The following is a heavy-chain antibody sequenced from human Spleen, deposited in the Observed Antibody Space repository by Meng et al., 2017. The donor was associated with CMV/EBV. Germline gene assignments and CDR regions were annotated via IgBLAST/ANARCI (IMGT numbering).Heavy chain of an antibody. CDR3: AKAYHYYYYYGMDV. Sequence: GGSLRLSCAASGFAFSTDAMTWVRQAPGKGLEWVSVIYSGGSATYHADSVKGRFNISRDNSKNTLYLQMNSLRAEDTAVYYCAKAYHYYYYYGMDVWGQGTTVTVSS. CDR2: IYSGGSAT. J-gene: IGHJ6*02. V-gene: IGHV3-23*03. CDR1: GFAFSTDA. D-gene: IGHD3-16*01.